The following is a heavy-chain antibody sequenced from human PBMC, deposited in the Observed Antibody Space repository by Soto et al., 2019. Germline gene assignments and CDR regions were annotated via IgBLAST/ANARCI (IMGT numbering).Heavy chain of an antibody. J-gene: IGHJ4*02. CDR2: ISASGGNT. D-gene: IGHD3-9*01. CDR1: GFTFSNYA. Sequence: EVQLLDSGGGLVQPGGSLRLSCAASGFTFSNYAMSWVCQAPGKGLEWVSGISASGGNTYYADSVKGRFTISRDNSKNTLYLQMNSLRVEDTAVYFCAKGGFTTYYHIYYFDYWGQGTLVTVSS. CDR3: AKGGFTTYYHIYYFDY. V-gene: IGHV3-23*01.